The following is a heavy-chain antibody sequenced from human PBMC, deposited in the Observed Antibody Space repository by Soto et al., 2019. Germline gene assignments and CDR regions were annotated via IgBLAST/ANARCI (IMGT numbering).Heavy chain of an antibody. CDR1: GFSFSAYA. J-gene: IGHJ4*02. Sequence: EVQLLEFGGGLVQPGGSLRLSCAASGFSFSAYAMSWVRQAPEKGPEWVSGISGSGASTYYADSVKGRFTMSRDNSKSTVYLQMNSLRGEDTAVYYCARMDIVGQYNWGQGTLVTVSP. CDR3: ARMDIVGQYN. D-gene: IGHD2-2*03. V-gene: IGHV3-23*01. CDR2: ISGSGAST.